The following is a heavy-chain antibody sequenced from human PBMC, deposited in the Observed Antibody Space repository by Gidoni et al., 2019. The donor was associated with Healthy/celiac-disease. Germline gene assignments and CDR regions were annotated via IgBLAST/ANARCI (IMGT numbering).Heavy chain of an antibody. J-gene: IGHJ2*01. D-gene: IGHD6-19*01. CDR3: ARAYSSGWPSWYFDL. Sequence: EVQLVESGGGLVKPGGSLSLSCAASGFTFSSYSMNWVRQAPGKVLEWVSSISSSSSYISYADSVKGRFTISRDNAKNSLYLQMNSLRAEDTAVYYCARAYSSGWPSWYFDLWGRGTLVTVSS. CDR1: GFTFSSYS. CDR2: ISSSSSYI. V-gene: IGHV3-21*01.